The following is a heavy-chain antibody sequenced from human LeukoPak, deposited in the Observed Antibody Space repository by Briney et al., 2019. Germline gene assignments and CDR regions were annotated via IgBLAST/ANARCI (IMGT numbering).Heavy chain of an antibody. CDR3: ARAEGSSGYIYDY. CDR1: GGSISSGDYY. D-gene: IGHD3-22*01. V-gene: IGHV4-30-4*01. CDR2: IYYSGSI. J-gene: IGHJ4*02. Sequence: SETLSLTCTVSGGSISSGDYYWSWIRQPPGKGLEWIGYIYYSGSIYYNPSLKSRVTISVDTSKNHFSLKLSSVTAANTAVYYCARAEGSSGYIYDYWGQGTLVTVSS.